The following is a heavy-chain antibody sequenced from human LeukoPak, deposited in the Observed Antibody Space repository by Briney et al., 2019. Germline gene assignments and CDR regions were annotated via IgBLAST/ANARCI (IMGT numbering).Heavy chain of an antibody. Sequence: KPGGSLRLSCAASGFTFSSYSMNWVRQAPGKGLEWVSSISSSSSYIYYADSVKGRFTVSRDHSKNSLYLQMTSVRAEDTGAYYCARSLLTMVRGIDYWGQGTLVTVSS. CDR3: ARSLLTMVRGIDY. CDR2: ISSSSSYI. V-gene: IGHV3-21*01. CDR1: GFTFSSYS. J-gene: IGHJ4*02. D-gene: IGHD3-10*01.